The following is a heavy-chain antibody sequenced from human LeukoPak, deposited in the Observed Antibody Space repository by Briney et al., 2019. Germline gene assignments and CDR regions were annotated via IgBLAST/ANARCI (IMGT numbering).Heavy chain of an antibody. Sequence: PGGSLRLSCAASGFTFSSYVMSWVRQAPGKGLKWVSTISGSGGGTYYADSVKGRFTISRDNSKNTLYLQMNSLRAEDTAVYYCAKDDGEGYYFDYWGQGTLVTVSS. CDR2: ISGSGGGT. CDR1: GFTFSSYV. D-gene: IGHD4-17*01. CDR3: AKDDGEGYYFDY. J-gene: IGHJ4*02. V-gene: IGHV3-23*01.